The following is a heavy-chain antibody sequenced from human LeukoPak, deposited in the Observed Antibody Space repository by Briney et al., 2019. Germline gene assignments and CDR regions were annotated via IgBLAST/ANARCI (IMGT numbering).Heavy chain of an antibody. Sequence: ASVKVSSTVSGYTLTQLAIHWVRQAPGKGLEWMGGFDPEDGETVYAQKFQDTVTMTEDTSTDTASMELTSLASEDTAVYYCATQARGYFYYWGQGTLVTVSS. J-gene: IGHJ4*02. CDR2: FDPEDGET. CDR1: GYTLTQLA. V-gene: IGHV1-24*01. CDR3: ATQARGYFYY.